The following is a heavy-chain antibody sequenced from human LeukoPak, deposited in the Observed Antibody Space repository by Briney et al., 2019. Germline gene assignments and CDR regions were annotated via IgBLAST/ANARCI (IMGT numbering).Heavy chain of an antibody. D-gene: IGHD1-26*01. CDR3: AREGEWELLPFPFDY. Sequence: PSETLSLTCTVSGGSISSYYWSWIRQPPGKGLEWIGYIYYSGSTNYNPSLKSRVTISVDTSKNQFSLKLSSVTAADTAVYYCAREGEWELLPFPFDYWGQGTLVTVSS. CDR2: IYYSGST. V-gene: IGHV4-59*01. CDR1: GGSISSYY. J-gene: IGHJ4*02.